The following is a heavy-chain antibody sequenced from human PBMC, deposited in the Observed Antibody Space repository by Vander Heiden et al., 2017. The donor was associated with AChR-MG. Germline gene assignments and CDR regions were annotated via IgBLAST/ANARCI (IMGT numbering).Heavy chain of an antibody. Sequence: EVQLLESGGGLVQPGGSLRLSCAASGFTFSSYAMGGVRQAPGKGLEWVSAISGSGGSTYYADSVKGRFTISRDNSKNTLYLQMNSLRAEDTAVYYCAKDRSSLTICGIPKGAFDIWGQGTMVTVSS. CDR2: ISGSGGST. CDR1: GFTFSSYA. V-gene: IGHV3-23*01. CDR3: AKDRSSLTICGIPKGAFDI. J-gene: IGHJ3*02. D-gene: IGHD3-3*01.